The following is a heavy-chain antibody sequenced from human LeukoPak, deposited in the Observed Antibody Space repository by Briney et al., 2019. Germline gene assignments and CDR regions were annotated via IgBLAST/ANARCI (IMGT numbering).Heavy chain of an antibody. CDR1: GGSFSGYY. Sequence: SETLSLTCAVYGGSFSGYYWSWIRQPPGKGLEWIGEINHSGSTNYNPSLKSRVTISVDTSKNQFSLKLSSVTAADTAVYYCARGSRYCDILTGYPYYYYYYMDVWGKGTTVTVSS. D-gene: IGHD3-9*01. V-gene: IGHV4-34*01. J-gene: IGHJ6*03. CDR3: ARGSRYCDILTGYPYYYYYYMDV. CDR2: INHSGST.